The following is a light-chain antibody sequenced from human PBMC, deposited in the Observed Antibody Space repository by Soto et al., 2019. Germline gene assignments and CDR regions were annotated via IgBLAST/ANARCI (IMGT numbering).Light chain of an antibody. V-gene: IGKV3-20*01. CDR3: QQYGSSPLYT. CDR2: GAS. J-gene: IGKJ2*01. Sequence: EIVLTQSPGTLSLSPGERATLSCRASQSVSSNYLAWYQQKPGQAPRLLIYGASSRATGIPDRFSGSGSGTDFTLTITRLEPEEFAVYFCQQYGSSPLYTFGQGTKLEI. CDR1: QSVSSNY.